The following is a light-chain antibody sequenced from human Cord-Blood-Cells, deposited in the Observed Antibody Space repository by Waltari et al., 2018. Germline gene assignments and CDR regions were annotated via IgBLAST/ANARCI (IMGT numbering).Light chain of an antibody. V-gene: IGKV1-5*03. J-gene: IGKJ2*03. CDR3: QQYNSYSYS. CDR2: KAS. CDR1: QSISSW. Sequence: DIQMTQSPSTLSASVGDRVTITCRASQSISSWLAWYQQKPGKAPKLLIDKASSLESGVPSRFSGSGSVTEFTLTISSLQPDDFATYYCQQYNSYSYSFGQGTKLEIK.